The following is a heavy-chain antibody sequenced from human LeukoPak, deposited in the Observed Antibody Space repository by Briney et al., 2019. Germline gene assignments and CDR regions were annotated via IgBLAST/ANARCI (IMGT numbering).Heavy chain of an antibody. J-gene: IGHJ4*02. CDR2: ISSSGSTI. V-gene: IGHV3-48*03. CDR1: GFTFSSYE. Sequence: GGSLRLSCAASGFTFSSYEMNWVRQAPGKGLEWVSYISSSGSTIYYADSVKGRFTISRDNAKNSLYLQMNSLRAEDTAVYYCATVVGATKEADYWGQGTLVTVSS. D-gene: IGHD1-26*01. CDR3: ATVVGATKEADY.